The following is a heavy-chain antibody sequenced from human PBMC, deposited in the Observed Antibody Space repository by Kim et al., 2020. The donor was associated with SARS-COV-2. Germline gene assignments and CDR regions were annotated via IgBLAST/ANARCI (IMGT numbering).Heavy chain of an antibody. D-gene: IGHD1-26*01. V-gene: IGHV3-9*01. CDR3: AKGRAYSGSYAFDY. Sequence: DYLKGRLTISRNNAKNSLYLQRNSMRAEDTAFYYCAKGRAYSGSYAFDYWGQGTLVTVSS. J-gene: IGHJ4*02.